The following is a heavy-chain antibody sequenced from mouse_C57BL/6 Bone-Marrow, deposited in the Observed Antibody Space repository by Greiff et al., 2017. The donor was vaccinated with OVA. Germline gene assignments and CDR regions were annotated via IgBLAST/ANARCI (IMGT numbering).Heavy chain of an antibody. J-gene: IGHJ3*01. V-gene: IGHV1-81*01. CDR2: IYPRSGNT. Sequence: VQRVESGAELARPGASVKLSCKASGYTFTSYGISWVKQRTGQGLEWIGEIYPRSGNTYYNEKFKGKATPTADKSSSTAYTELRSLTSEDSAVYFCARYYGNYGWFAYWGQGTLVTVSA. CDR3: ARYYGNYGWFAY. D-gene: IGHD2-1*01. CDR1: GYTFTSYG.